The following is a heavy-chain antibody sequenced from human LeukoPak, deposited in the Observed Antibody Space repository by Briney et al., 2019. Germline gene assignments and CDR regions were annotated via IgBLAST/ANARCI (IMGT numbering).Heavy chain of an antibody. V-gene: IGHV3-74*01. J-gene: IGHJ4*02. CDR2: INSDGSST. Sequence: PGGSLRLSCAASGFTFSSYWMHWVRQAPGKGLVWVSRINSDGSSTNYADSVKGRFTISRDNAKNTLYLQMNSLRAEDTAVYYCARGSNRFYFDSRGYYSMDDWGQGTLVTVSS. D-gene: IGHD3-22*01. CDR3: ARGSNRFYFDSRGYYSMDD. CDR1: GFTFSSYW.